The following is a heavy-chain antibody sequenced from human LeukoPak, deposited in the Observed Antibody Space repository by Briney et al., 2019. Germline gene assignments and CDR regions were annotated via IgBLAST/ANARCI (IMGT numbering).Heavy chain of an antibody. CDR2: IRQDGGAT. J-gene: IGHJ4*02. Sequence: GGSLRLSCAASGFTFTDYWMTWVRQAPGQGLEWMANIRQDGGATYYGDSVKGRFTISRDNAKSSLFLQMDSLRADDTAVYYCATSKDTAGGPYWGRGTLVAVSS. D-gene: IGHD5-18*01. V-gene: IGHV3-7*01. CDR1: GFTFTDYW. CDR3: ATSKDTAGGPY.